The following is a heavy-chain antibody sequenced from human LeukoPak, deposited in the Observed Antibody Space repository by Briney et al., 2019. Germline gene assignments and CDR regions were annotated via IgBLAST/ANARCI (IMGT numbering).Heavy chain of an antibody. Sequence: SGTLSLTCAVSGGSISSSNWWSWVRQPPGKGLEWIGEIYHSGSTNYNPSLKSRVTISVDTSKNQFSLKLSSVTAADTAVFYCARVIRAEENPTFDIWGQGTMVTVSS. CDR2: IYHSGST. CDR1: GGSISSSNW. V-gene: IGHV4-4*02. CDR3: ARVIRAEENPTFDI. J-gene: IGHJ3*02.